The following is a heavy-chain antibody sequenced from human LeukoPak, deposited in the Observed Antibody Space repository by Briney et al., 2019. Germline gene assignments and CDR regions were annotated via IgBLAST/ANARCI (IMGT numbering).Heavy chain of an antibody. Sequence: GSLRLSCEGSAFIFSGHWMNWVRQPPGKGLEWIGEMYLSGTTHSNPSVKSRVTISIDKSKNQFFLNLSSVTAADTAVYYCAGLVGRYSSGLYYYYFDYWGQGTLVTVSS. CDR2: MYLSGTT. D-gene: IGHD3-22*01. CDR3: AGLVGRYSSGLYYYYFDY. CDR1: AFIFSGHW. V-gene: IGHV4-4*02. J-gene: IGHJ4*02.